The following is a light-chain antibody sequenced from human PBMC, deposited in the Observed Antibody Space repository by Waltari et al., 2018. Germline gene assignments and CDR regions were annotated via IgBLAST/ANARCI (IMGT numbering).Light chain of an antibody. CDR1: LLARKY. V-gene: IGLV3-27*01. J-gene: IGLJ3*02. CDR3: FSAADNTGV. CDR2: KDK. Sequence: SYELTQPSSVSVSPGQTATITCSGDLLARKYVRWFQQRPGQAPLLVIFKDKERPSGIHERFSGSTSGTTVTLTISGAQVDDEADYFCFSAADNTGVFGGGTKLIVL.